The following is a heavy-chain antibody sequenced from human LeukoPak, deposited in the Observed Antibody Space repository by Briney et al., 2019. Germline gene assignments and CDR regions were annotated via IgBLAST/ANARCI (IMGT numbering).Heavy chain of an antibody. D-gene: IGHD2-21*01. CDR2: IYYSGST. J-gene: IGHJ5*02. CDR1: GGSISSYY. V-gene: IGHV4-59*01. CDR3: ARSYSGWSDP. Sequence: SETLSLTCTVSGGSISSYYWSWIRQPPGKGLEWIGYIYYSGSTNYNPSLKSRVTISVDTSKNQFSLKLSSVTAADTAVYYCARSYSGWSDPWGQGTLVTVSS.